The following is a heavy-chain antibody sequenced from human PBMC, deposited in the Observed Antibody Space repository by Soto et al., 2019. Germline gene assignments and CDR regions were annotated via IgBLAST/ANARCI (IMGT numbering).Heavy chain of an antibody. CDR1: GGSILDSTYY. D-gene: IGHD3-10*01. V-gene: IGHV4-39*07. CDR3: ARDKITSTFDY. J-gene: IGHJ4*02. Sequence: PSETLSLTCTFSGGSILDSTYYWAWIRQSPGKGLEWIGTIFYSGSTNYTPSLKSRVTISVDTSKNQFSLKLSSVTAADTAMDYCARDKITSTFDYWGQGTLVTVSS. CDR2: IFYSGST.